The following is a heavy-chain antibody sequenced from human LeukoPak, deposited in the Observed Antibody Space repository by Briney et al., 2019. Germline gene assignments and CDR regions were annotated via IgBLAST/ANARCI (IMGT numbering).Heavy chain of an antibody. D-gene: IGHD2-2*01. CDR2: ISYDGSNK. Sequence: GGSLRLSCAASGFTFSSYAMHWVRQAPGKGLEWVAVISYDGSNKYYADSVKGRFTISRDNSKNTLYLQMNSLRAEDTAVYYCARDIGIVVVPAATGWFDPWGQGTLVTVSP. CDR1: GFTFSSYA. V-gene: IGHV3-30-3*01. CDR3: ARDIGIVVVPAATGWFDP. J-gene: IGHJ5*02.